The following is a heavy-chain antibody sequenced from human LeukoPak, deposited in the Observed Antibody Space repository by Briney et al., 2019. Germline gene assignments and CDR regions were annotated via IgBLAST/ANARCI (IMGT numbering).Heavy chain of an antibody. D-gene: IGHD4-23*01. J-gene: IGHJ4*02. CDR2: ISWDGGTT. V-gene: IGHV3-43D*04. CDR3: ARGGYGGVFDY. Sequence: GGSLRLSCAASGFDLDDCMMHWVRQVPGKGLEWVSLISWDGGTTNYADSVKGRFTISRDNSKNSLYFLMNDLTAEDTAFYYCARGGYGGVFDYWGQGTLVTVSS. CDR1: GFDLDDCM.